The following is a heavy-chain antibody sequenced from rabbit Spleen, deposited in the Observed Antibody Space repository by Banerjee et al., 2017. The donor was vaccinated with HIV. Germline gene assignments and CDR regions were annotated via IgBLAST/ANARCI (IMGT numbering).Heavy chain of an antibody. D-gene: IGHD6-1*01. CDR3: ARDSIYASFFSVAYALSL. CDR1: GFSFSSSDY. CDR2: IAGSSSGFT. Sequence: QSLEESGGGLVQPEGSLALTCKASGFSFSSSDYICWVRQAPGKGLEWISCIAGSSSGFTYSATWAKGRFTISKTSSTTVTLQMTSLTVADTATYFCARDSIYASFFSVAYALSLWGPGTLVTVS. J-gene: IGHJ4*01. V-gene: IGHV1S40*01.